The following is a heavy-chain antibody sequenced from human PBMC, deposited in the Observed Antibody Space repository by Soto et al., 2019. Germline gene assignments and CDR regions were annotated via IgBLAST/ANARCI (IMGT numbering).Heavy chain of an antibody. CDR2: IIPIFGTA. Sequence: QVQLVQSGAEVKKPGSSVKVSCKASGGTFSSYAISWVRQAPGQGLEWMGGIIPIFGTANYAQQFQGRVTITADESTSTAYMELSSLRSEDTAVYYCARGRYCSGGSCCSPLFDYWGQGTLVTVSS. V-gene: IGHV1-69*12. CDR3: ARGRYCSGGSCCSPLFDY. CDR1: GGTFSSYA. J-gene: IGHJ4*02. D-gene: IGHD2-15*01.